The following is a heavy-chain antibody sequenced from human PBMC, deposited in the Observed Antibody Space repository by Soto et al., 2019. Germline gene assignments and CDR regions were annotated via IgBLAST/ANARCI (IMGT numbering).Heavy chain of an antibody. Sequence: SETLSLTCTVSGVSISSYYWSWIRQPPGKGLEWIGYIYYSGSTKYNPSLKSRVTISIDTSKSQFSMKMTSVTAADTAMYYCARESGSYDPLDYWGQGTLVTVSS. D-gene: IGHD1-26*01. CDR3: ARESGSYDPLDY. CDR1: GVSISSYY. V-gene: IGHV4-59*01. CDR2: IYYSGST. J-gene: IGHJ4*02.